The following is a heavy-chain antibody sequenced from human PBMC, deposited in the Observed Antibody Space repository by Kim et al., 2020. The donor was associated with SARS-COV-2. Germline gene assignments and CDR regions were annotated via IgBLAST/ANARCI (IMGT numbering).Heavy chain of an antibody. Sequence: GGSLRLSCSASGFAFGDYTMNWFRQAPGKGLEWVGLIRRKVYGGTTDYAASVKGRFTISRDDSKSIAFLQMNSLKSEDTAVYYCTRGRIPHSVNDAFDIWGQGTMVTVSS. CDR2: IRRKVYGGTT. CDR1: GFAFGDYT. V-gene: IGHV3-49*03. D-gene: IGHD3-10*01. J-gene: IGHJ3*02. CDR3: TRGRIPHSVNDAFDI.